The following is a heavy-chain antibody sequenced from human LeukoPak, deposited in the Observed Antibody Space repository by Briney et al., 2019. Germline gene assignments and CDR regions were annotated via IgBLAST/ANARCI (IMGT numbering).Heavy chain of an antibody. CDR3: ARAQGLAFDY. V-gene: IGHV2-70*04. CDR2: IDWDDDK. CDR1: GFSLSTRGMR. D-gene: IGHD3-3*02. Sequence: SGPALVKPTQTLTLTCTFSGFSLSTRGMRVSWIRQPPGKALEWLARIDWDDDKFYSTSLKTRLTISKDTSKNQVVLTMTNMDPVDTATYYCARAQGLAFDYWGQGTLVTVSS. J-gene: IGHJ4*02.